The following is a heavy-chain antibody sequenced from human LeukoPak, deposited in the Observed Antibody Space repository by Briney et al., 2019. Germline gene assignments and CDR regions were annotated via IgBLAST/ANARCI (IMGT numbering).Heavy chain of an antibody. CDR2: ISSSSTTI. CDR3: ATSYSSGWNLFDY. D-gene: IGHD6-19*01. CDR1: GFTFRSYE. V-gene: IGHV3-48*02. Sequence: GGSLRLSCAASGFTFRSYEMNWVRQAPGKGLEWVSYISSSSTTIYYADSVKGRFTISRDNAKNSLFLQMNSLRDEDTAVYYCATSYSSGWNLFDYWGQGTLVTVSS. J-gene: IGHJ4*02.